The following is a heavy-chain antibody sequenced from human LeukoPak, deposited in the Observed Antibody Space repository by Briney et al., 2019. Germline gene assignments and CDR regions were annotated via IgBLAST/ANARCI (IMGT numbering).Heavy chain of an antibody. CDR2: IWYDGSNK. Sequence: GSLRLSCAASGFTFSSYGMHWVRQAPGKGLEWVAVIWYDGSNKYYADSVKGRFTISRDNSKNTLYLQMNSLRAEDTAVYYCAKEYAGENWFDPWGQGTLVTVSS. D-gene: IGHD2-2*01. CDR1: GFTFSSYG. V-gene: IGHV3-33*06. J-gene: IGHJ5*02. CDR3: AKEYAGENWFDP.